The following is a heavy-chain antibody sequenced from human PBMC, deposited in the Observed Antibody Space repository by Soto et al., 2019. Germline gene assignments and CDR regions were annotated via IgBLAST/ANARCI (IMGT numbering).Heavy chain of an antibody. CDR2: IGSSGLSV. Sequence: QVHLLESGGGLVKPGGCLRLSCAASGFTFSDYQMSWIRQAPGKGLEWVSYIGSSGLSVYYEDSVKGRFTISRDNANNSLYLEMNSLRAEDSAVYYCARDLRQLLSHNYHYYNLDVWGKGTTVSVSS. CDR1: GFTFSDYQ. V-gene: IGHV3-11*01. D-gene: IGHD2-2*01. CDR3: ARDLRQLLSHNYHYYNLDV. J-gene: IGHJ6*03.